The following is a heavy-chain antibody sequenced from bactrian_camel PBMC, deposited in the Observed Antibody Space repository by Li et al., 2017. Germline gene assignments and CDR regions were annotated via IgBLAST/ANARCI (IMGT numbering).Heavy chain of an antibody. CDR2: INRVDTT. J-gene: IGHJ6*01. CDR1: GIASGRRF. Sequence: HVQLVESGGGSVQAGGSLKLSCVSSGIASGRRFLAWFRQAPGQEREGVAAINRVDTTFYAGSVKGRFTISRDNAKKTLYLQMNDLKPEDSAMYYCAANDMACYVNGDYEDDDRFRYWGQGTQVTVS. CDR3: AANDMACYVNGDYEDDDRFRY. V-gene: IGHV3S55*01. D-gene: IGHD4*01.